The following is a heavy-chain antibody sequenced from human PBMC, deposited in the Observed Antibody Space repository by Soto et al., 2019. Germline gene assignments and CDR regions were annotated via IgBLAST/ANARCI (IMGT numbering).Heavy chain of an antibody. Sequence: PSETLSLTCTVSGGSISGYYWSWVRQPPGKRLEWIGYIYYTGSTNYNPPLKSRVTISVDTSKNQFSLKLNSVTAADTAVYYCARDSCSAGSCYPGYWGQGTLVTVSS. V-gene: IGHV4-59*01. J-gene: IGHJ4*02. CDR1: GGSISGYY. CDR2: IYYTGST. CDR3: ARDSCSAGSCYPGY. D-gene: IGHD2-15*01.